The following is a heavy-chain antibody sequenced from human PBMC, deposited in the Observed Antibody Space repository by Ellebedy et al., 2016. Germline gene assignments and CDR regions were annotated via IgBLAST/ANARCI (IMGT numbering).Heavy chain of an antibody. V-gene: IGHV3-13*04. CDR1: GFTFSSYD. CDR3: AREGNLVAFDI. Sequence: GGSLRLSXADSGFTFSSYDMHWVRQATGKGLEWVSAIGTAGDTYYPGSVKGRFTISRENAKNSLYLQMNSLRAGDTAVYYCAREGNLVAFDIWGQGTMVTVSS. CDR2: IGTAGDT. D-gene: IGHD2-15*01. J-gene: IGHJ3*02.